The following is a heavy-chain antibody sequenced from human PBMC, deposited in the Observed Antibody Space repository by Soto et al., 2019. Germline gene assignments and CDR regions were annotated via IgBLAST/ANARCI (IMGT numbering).Heavy chain of an antibody. D-gene: IGHD1-26*01. CDR1: GGSISSYY. CDR2: IYYSGST. CDR3: AGYSGSYYGQTEYFQH. J-gene: IGHJ1*01. V-gene: IGHV4-59*01. Sequence: SETLSLTYTVSGGSISSYYWSWIRQPPGKGLEWIGYIYYSGSTNYNPSLKSRVTISVDTSKNQFSLKLSSVTAADTAVYYCAGYSGSYYGQTEYFQHWGQGTLVTVSS.